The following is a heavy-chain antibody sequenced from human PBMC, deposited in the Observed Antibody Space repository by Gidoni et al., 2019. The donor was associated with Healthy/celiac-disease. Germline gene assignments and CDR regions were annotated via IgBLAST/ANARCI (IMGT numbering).Heavy chain of an antibody. V-gene: IGHV1-24*01. CDR3: ATVYYFWSGGGAFDI. D-gene: IGHD3-3*01. CDR1: GYTLTELS. Sequence: QVQLVQSGAEVKKPGASVKVSCKVSGYTLTELSMHWVRQAPGKGLEWRGGFDPEDGETINAQKFQGRVTMTEDTSTDTACMELSSLRSEDTAVYYCATVYYFWSGGGAFDIWGQGTMVTVSS. J-gene: IGHJ3*02. CDR2: FDPEDGET.